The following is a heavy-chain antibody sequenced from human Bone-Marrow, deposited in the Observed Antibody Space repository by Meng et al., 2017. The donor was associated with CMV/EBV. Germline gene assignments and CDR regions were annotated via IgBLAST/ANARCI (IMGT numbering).Heavy chain of an antibody. J-gene: IGHJ4*02. V-gene: IGHV3-30-3*01. CDR2: ISYDGSNK. CDR1: GFSFSSYI. Sequence: GESLKISCAASGFSFSSYIMHWVRQAPGKGLEWVTFISYDGSNKYYADSVKGRFTVSRDNSKNTLYLQMNSLRVEDTAVYYCARDGDELRDYWGQGTLVTVSS. CDR3: ARDGDELRDY. D-gene: IGHD1-7*01.